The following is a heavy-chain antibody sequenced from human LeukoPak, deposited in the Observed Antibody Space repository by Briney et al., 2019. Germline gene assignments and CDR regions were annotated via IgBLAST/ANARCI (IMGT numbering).Heavy chain of an antibody. J-gene: IGHJ4*02. CDR2: IYYSGST. D-gene: IGHD2-2*01. Sequence: SETLSLTCTVSGGSISSYYWSWIRQPPGKGLEWIGYIYYSGSTNYNPSLKSRVTISVDTSKNQFSLKLSSVTAADTAVYYCARHYGAAMGEFDYWRQGTLVTVSS. V-gene: IGHV4-59*08. CDR1: GGSISSYY. CDR3: ARHYGAAMGEFDY.